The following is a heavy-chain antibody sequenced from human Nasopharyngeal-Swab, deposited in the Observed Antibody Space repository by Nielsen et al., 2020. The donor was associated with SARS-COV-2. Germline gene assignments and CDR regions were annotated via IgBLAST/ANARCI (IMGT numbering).Heavy chain of an antibody. D-gene: IGHD2-2*01. V-gene: IGHV1-8*03. CDR3: ALPSAACYYYGMDV. Sequence: WVRQAPGQGLEWMGWMNPNSGNTGYAQKFQGRVTITRNTSISTAYMELSSLRSEDTAVYYCALPSAACYYYGMDVWGQGTTVTVSS. J-gene: IGHJ6*02. CDR2: MNPNSGNT.